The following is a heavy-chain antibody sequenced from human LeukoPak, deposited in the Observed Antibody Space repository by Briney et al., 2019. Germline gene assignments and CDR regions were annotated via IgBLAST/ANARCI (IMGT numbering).Heavy chain of an antibody. CDR3: AKVSGPGSLYFDY. CDR1: GFTFSSYA. V-gene: IGHV3-23*01. CDR2: ISGSGNIT. D-gene: IGHD3-10*01. Sequence: GGSLRLSCVASGFTFSSYAMSWVRQAPGKGLEWVSRISGSGNITFYADSVKGRFTISRDSSKNMLYLQMNSLRVEDTAVYYCAKVSGPGSLYFDYWGQGTLVALSS. J-gene: IGHJ4*02.